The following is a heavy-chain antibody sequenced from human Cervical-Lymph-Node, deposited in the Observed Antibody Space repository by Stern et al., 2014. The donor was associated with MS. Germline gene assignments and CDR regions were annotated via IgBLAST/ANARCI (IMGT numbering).Heavy chain of an antibody. CDR3: AIDLGYSSSQNWFDP. J-gene: IGHJ5*02. CDR1: GGTFSSYT. CDR2: IIPILGIA. Sequence: QLVQSGAEVKKPGSSVKVSCKASGGTFSSYTISWVRQAPGQGLEWMGRIIPILGIANYAQKFQGRVKITADKSTSTAYMELSSLRSEDTAVYYCAIDLGYSSSQNWFDPWGQGILVTVSS. D-gene: IGHD6-13*01. V-gene: IGHV1-69*09.